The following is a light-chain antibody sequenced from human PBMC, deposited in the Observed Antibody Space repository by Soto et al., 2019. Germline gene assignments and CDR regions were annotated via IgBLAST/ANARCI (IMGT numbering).Light chain of an antibody. CDR3: QQYNNWPPTYT. J-gene: IGKJ2*01. CDR2: GAS. CDR1: QSVSSN. Sequence: EIVMTQSPATLSVSPGERATLSCRASQSVSSNLVWYQQKPGQAPRLLIYGASTRATGIPARFSGSGSGTEFTPTISSLQSEDFAVYYCQQYNNWPPTYTFGQGTKLEIK. V-gene: IGKV3-15*01.